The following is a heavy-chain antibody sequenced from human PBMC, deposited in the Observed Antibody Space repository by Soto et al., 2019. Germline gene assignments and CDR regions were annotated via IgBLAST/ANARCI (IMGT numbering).Heavy chain of an antibody. CDR2: ISYDGSNK. J-gene: IGHJ3*02. Sequence: QVQLVESGGGVVQPGRSLRLSCAASGFTFSSYAMHWVRQAPGKGLEWVAVISYDGSNKYYADSVKGRFTISRDNSKNKLYLQMNSLRGEDTGVYYWARDPPEDYGDYGLGGGAFDIWGQGTMVTVSS. V-gene: IGHV3-30-3*01. CDR1: GFTFSSYA. CDR3: ARDPPEDYGDYGLGGGAFDI. D-gene: IGHD4-17*01.